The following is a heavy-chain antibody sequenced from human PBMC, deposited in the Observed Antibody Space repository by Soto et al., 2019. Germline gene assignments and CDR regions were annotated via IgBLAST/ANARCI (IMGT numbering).Heavy chain of an antibody. J-gene: IGHJ6*02. CDR2: IYPGDSDT. V-gene: IGHV5-51*01. CDR1: GCSFTSYW. D-gene: IGHD2-15*01. CDR3: ARERAVSGGSDGMDV. Sequence: XESLNSSCKGSGCSFTSYWIGWVRPMPGKGLEWMGIIYPGDSDTRYSPSFQGQVTISADKSISTAYLQWSSLKAADTAMYYCARERAVSGGSDGMDVWGQGTTVTVSS.